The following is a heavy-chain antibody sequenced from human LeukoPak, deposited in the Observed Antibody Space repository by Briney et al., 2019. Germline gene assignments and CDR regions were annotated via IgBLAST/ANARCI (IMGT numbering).Heavy chain of an antibody. V-gene: IGHV3-48*03. CDR1: GFTFSSYE. CDR2: ISSSGSTI. CDR3: ARGSRKWELQTRDFDY. J-gene: IGHJ4*02. Sequence: GGSLRLSCAASGFTFSSYEMNWVRQAPGKGLEWVSYISSSGSTIYYADSVKGRFTISRDNAKNSLYLQVNSLRAEDTAVYYCARGSRKWELQTRDFDYWGQGTLVTVSS. D-gene: IGHD1-26*01.